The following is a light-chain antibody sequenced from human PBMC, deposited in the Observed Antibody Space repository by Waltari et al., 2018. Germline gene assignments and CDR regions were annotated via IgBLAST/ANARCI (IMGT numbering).Light chain of an antibody. V-gene: IGLV2-14*01. J-gene: IGLJ2*01. CDR1: SSDVGGYNY. CDR3: SSYTSSSTRV. Sequence: QSALTQPASVSGSPGQSITISCSGTSSDVGGYNYVSWYQHHPGKAPKPMFYEVTYRPSGVSDRFSGSKYGNTASLTISGLQAEDEADYYCSSYTSSSTRVFGGGTKVTVL. CDR2: EVT.